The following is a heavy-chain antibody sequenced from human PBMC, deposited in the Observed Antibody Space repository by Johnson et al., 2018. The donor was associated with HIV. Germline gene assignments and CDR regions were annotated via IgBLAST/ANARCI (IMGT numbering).Heavy chain of an antibody. Sequence: VQLVESGGGLVQPGGSLRLSCAASGFTVSSTYMSWVRQAPGQGLEWVSVIYSGGSTYYAGSVKGRFTISRDNSKNTRYLQMNSLRVEDTAVYYCARDRVPDAFDIWGEGNLVTVSS. D-gene: IGHD2-2*01. J-gene: IGHJ3*02. CDR2: IYSGGST. CDR1: GFTVSSTY. CDR3: ARDRVPDAFDI. V-gene: IGHV3-66*01.